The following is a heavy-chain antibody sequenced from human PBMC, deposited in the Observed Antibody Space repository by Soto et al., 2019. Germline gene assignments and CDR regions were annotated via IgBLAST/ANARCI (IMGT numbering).Heavy chain of an antibody. J-gene: IGHJ4*02. Sequence: EVQLLESGGGLVQPGGSLRLSCAASGFSFSSYAMSWLRQAPGKGLEWVSTISGSDGKTFYADSVKGRFSISRDTSDNMLYLHMNSLRDDDTAVYYCARWSYLDYWGQGARVTVSS. CDR1: GFSFSSYA. V-gene: IGHV3-23*01. CDR3: ARWSYLDY. CDR2: ISGSDGKT. D-gene: IGHD2-15*01.